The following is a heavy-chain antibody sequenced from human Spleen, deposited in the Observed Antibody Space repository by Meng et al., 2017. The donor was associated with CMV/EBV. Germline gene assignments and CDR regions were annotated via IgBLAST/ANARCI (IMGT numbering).Heavy chain of an antibody. D-gene: IGHD1-26*01. V-gene: IGHV3-74*01. Sequence: GGSLRLSCETSGFTFTHYWMHWVRQVPGKGLVWVARINTDSVTTDYADSVKGRFTISRDNAKNTLYLQMNSLRDEDTAVYYCGGSYWNGEIVYWGQGTLVTVPQ. J-gene: IGHJ4*02. CDR3: GGSYWNGEIVY. CDR1: GFTFTHYW. CDR2: INTDSVTT.